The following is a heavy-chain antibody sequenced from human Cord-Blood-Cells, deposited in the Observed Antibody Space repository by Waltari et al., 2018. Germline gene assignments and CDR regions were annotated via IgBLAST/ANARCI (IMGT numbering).Heavy chain of an antibody. Sequence: EVQLVESGGGLIQPGGSLRLSCAASGFTVSSNYMSWVRQAPGRGLEWVSVIYSGGSTYYADSVKGRFTISRDNSKNTLYLQMNSLRAEDTAVYYCARFTYGDAFDIWGQGTMVTVSS. D-gene: IGHD4-17*01. CDR3: ARFTYGDAFDI. V-gene: IGHV3-53*01. CDR1: GFTVSSNY. J-gene: IGHJ3*02. CDR2: IYSGGST.